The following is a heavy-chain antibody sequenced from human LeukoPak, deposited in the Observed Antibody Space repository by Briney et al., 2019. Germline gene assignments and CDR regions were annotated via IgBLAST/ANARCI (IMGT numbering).Heavy chain of an antibody. Sequence: TSETLSLTCTVSGGSISSGSYYWSWIRQPAGQGLEWIGRFYTSGSTNYNPSLKSRVTISVDTSKNQFSLKLSSVTAADTAVYYCARHRKTYNGWFDPWGQGTLVTVSS. CDR3: ARHRKTYNGWFDP. CDR1: GGSISSGSYY. D-gene: IGHD1-1*01. CDR2: FYTSGST. V-gene: IGHV4-61*02. J-gene: IGHJ5*02.